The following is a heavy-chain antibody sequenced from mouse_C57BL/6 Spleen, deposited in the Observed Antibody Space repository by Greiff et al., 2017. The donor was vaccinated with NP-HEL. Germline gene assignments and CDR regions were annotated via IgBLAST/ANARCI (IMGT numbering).Heavy chain of an antibody. CDR2: IDPSDSYT. V-gene: IGHV1-69*01. CDR1: GYTFTSYW. Sequence: KESCKASGYTFTSYWMHWVKQRPGQGLEWIGEIDPSDSYTNYNQKFKGKSTLTVDKSSSTAYMQLSSLTSEDSAVYYCARSGLPLYAMDYWGQGTSVTVSS. J-gene: IGHJ4*01. D-gene: IGHD2-4*01. CDR3: ARSGLPLYAMDY.